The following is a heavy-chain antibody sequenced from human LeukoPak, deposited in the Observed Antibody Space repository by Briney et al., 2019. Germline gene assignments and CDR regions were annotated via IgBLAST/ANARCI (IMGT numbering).Heavy chain of an antibody. Sequence: GGSLRLSCAASGFTFSSYWMTWVRQAPGKGLEWVANIRQDGDTKYYVDSVKGRFTISRDNAMNSLYLQMNSLRAEDTAIYYCARSLPYGTTWYGRSDFRGQGTLVTVSS. J-gene: IGHJ4*02. D-gene: IGHD6-13*01. CDR3: ARSLPYGTTWYGRSDF. CDR1: GFTFSSYW. V-gene: IGHV3-7*03. CDR2: IRQDGDTK.